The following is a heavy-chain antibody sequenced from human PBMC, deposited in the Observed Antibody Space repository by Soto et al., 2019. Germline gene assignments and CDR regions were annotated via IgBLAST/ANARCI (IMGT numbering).Heavy chain of an antibody. V-gene: IGHV1-46*01. CDR1: GYTFTSYY. J-gene: IGHJ4*02. CDR2: INPSGGST. CDR3: ARAVLDDFWGGRIQFNY. Sequence: QVQLVQSGAEVKKPGASVKVSCKASGYTFTSYYIHWVRQAPGQGLEWMGIINPSGGSTNYAQKFQRRVTMIRDTSTSTVYLELSSLRSEDTAVYYCARAVLDDFWGGRIQFNYWGQGTLVTVSS. D-gene: IGHD3-3*01.